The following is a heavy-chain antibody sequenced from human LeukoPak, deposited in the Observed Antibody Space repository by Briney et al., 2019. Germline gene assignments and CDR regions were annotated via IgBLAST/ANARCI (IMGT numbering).Heavy chain of an antibody. J-gene: IGHJ4*02. CDR3: ARVTYDSSGYLYYFDY. Sequence: GGSLRLSCAASGFTFSSYEMNWVRQAPGKGLEWVSCISSSGSTIYYADSVKGRFTISRDNAKNSLYLQMNSLRAEDTAVYYCARVTYDSSGYLYYFDYWGQGTLVTVSS. V-gene: IGHV3-48*03. D-gene: IGHD3-22*01. CDR1: GFTFSSYE. CDR2: ISSSGSTI.